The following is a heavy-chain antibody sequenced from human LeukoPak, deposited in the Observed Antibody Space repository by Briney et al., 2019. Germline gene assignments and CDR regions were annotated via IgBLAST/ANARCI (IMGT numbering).Heavy chain of an antibody. Sequence: ASVKVCCKVSRYSLTELSMHWVRQAPGKGLEWMGGFDPEAGKTIYAQNLHGRLTVTDDTSTDTAYMQLSSLYCATDMVGYCGGVTCYSEAYWGQGTLVTVSS. CDR1: RYSLTELS. V-gene: IGHV1-24*01. J-gene: IGHJ4*02. CDR3: GGVTCYSEAY. D-gene: IGHD2-15*01. CDR2: FDPEAGKT.